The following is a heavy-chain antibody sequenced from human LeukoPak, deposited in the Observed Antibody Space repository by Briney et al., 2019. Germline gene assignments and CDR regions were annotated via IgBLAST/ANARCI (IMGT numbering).Heavy chain of an antibody. Sequence: GGSLRLSCAASGLTFSDYYMSWFRRAPRGGLEWVSDISSSSGYTNYAPSVRGRFTISRDNAKNSLYLQMNCLRAEDTAVYYCASRIAVGAGYDYWGQGTLVTVSS. CDR2: ISSSSGYT. D-gene: IGHD1-26*01. CDR3: ASRIAVGAGYDY. J-gene: IGHJ4*02. V-gene: IGHV3-11*03. CDR1: GLTFSDYY.